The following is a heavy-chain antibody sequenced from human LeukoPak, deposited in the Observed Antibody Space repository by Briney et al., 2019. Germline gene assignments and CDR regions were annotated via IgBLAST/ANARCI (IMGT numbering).Heavy chain of an antibody. CDR3: ARDRGGYDLGWFDP. D-gene: IGHD5-12*01. V-gene: IGHV3-21*04. CDR2: ISGSSSYI. Sequence: GGSLRLSCAASGFTFSTYNMNWVRQAPGKGLEWVSSISGSSSYIYYADSVKGRFSISRDNAKNSLYLQMNSLRAEDTAVYYCARDRGGYDLGWFDPWGQGTLVTVSS. CDR1: GFTFSTYN. J-gene: IGHJ5*02.